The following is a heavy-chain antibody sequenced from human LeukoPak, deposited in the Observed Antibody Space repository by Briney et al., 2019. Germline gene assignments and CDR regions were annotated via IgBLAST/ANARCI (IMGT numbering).Heavy chain of an antibody. CDR1: GFSIHTYW. Sequence: GGSLGLSCAASGFSIHTYWMHWVRQAPGKGLVWVSRISADGATANYADSVKGRFTISRDNAKNTLFLQMNELRAEDTAVYYCAVQLGTLDYWGQGSLVTVSS. V-gene: IGHV3-74*01. CDR3: AVQLGTLDY. J-gene: IGHJ4*02. CDR2: ISADGATA. D-gene: IGHD7-27*01.